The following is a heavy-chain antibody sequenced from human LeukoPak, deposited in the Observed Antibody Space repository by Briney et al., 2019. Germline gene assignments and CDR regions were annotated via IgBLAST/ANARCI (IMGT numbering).Heavy chain of an antibody. CDR2: IKQDGSEK. J-gene: IGHJ1*01. Sequence: PGGSLRLSCAASGFTFSSYWMSWVRQAPGKGLEWVANIKQDGSEKYYVDSVKGRFNISRDNAKNSLYLQMNSLRAEDTAVYYCATLLWFGEFSEYFQHWGQGTLVTVSS. CDR1: GFTFSSYW. D-gene: IGHD3-10*01. V-gene: IGHV3-7*01. CDR3: ATLLWFGEFSEYFQH.